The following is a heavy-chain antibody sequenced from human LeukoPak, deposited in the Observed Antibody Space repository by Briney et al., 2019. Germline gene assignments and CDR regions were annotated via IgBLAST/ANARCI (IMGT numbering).Heavy chain of an antibody. V-gene: IGHV4-34*01. CDR2: INHSGST. D-gene: IGHD2-15*01. CDR1: GGPFSGYY. Sequence: PSETLSLTCAVYGGPFSGYYWSWIRQPPGKGLEWIGEINHSGSTNYNPSLKSRVTISVDTSKNQFSLKLSSVTAADTAVYYCARGRRYIVVVVAATLDAFDIWGQGTMVTVSS. CDR3: ARGRRYIVVVVAATLDAFDI. J-gene: IGHJ3*02.